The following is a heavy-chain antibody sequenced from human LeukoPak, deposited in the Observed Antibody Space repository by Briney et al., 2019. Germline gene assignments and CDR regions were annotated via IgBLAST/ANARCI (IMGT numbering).Heavy chain of an antibody. CDR1: GGSISSYY. CDR3: AVLYDFWSGYFDY. J-gene: IGHJ4*02. Sequence: SETLSLTCTVSGGSISSYYWSWIRQPPGTGLEWIGYIYYSGSTYYNPSLKSRVTISVDTSKNQFSLKLSSVTAADTAVYYCAVLYDFWSGYFDYWGQGTLVTVSS. V-gene: IGHV4-59*04. CDR2: IYYSGST. D-gene: IGHD3-3*01.